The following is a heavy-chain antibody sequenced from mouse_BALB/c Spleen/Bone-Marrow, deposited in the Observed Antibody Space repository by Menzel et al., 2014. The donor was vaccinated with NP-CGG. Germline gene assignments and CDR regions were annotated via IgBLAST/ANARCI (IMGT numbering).Heavy chain of an antibody. D-gene: IGHD1-1*01. CDR1: GFNIKDTY. V-gene: IGHV14-3*02. J-gene: IGHJ3*01. CDR3: ASYYYGSSSFAY. CDR2: IDPANGNT. Sequence: VQLQQSGAELVKPGASVKLSCTASGFNIKDTYMHWVKQRPEQGLEWIGRIDPANGNTKYDPKFQGKATITADTSSNTAYLQLSSLTSEDTAVYYCASYYYGSSSFAYWGQGTLVTFSA.